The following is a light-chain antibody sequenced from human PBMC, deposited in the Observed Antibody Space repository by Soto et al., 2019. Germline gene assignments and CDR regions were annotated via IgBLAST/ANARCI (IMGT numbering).Light chain of an antibody. CDR3: CSYVGYSTPYVI. CDR1: SSDIGTYDL. Sequence: QSALTQPASVSGSPGQSITISCTGTSSDIGTYDLVSWYQQHPGKAPKLMIYEVTKRPSGISNRFSGSKSGNTASLTISGLQAEDEADYYCCSYVGYSTPYVIFGGVTQLTVL. J-gene: IGLJ2*01. V-gene: IGLV2-23*02. CDR2: EVT.